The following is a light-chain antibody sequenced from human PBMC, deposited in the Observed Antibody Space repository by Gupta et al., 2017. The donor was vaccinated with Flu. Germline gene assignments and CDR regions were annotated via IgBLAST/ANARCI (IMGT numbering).Light chain of an antibody. V-gene: IGKV3-15*01. Sequence: EIVMTQSPATLSVSPGERATLSCRASQSVSSNLAWYQQNPGQAPRLLIYAASARATGIPARFSGSGSGTEFTLTISSRQSEDFAVYYCQQENNWPYTFGQGTKMEIK. CDR1: QSVSSN. CDR2: AAS. CDR3: QQENNWPYT. J-gene: IGKJ2*01.